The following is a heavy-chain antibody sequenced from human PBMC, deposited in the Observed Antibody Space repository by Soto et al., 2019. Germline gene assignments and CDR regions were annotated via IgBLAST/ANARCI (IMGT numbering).Heavy chain of an antibody. D-gene: IGHD6-19*01. CDR1: GDSISDYY. Sequence: SETLSLTCTVSGDSISDYYWSWIRQPAGKGLEWIGRFYYSGNTKSNPSLKSRVTMSADTSKNQFSLSLRSVTAADSAIYYCARMYNSGFYRPEGDCFFYGMDVWGQGTTVTVSS. V-gene: IGHV4-4*07. CDR3: ARMYNSGFYRPEGDCFFYGMDV. CDR2: FYYSGNT. J-gene: IGHJ6*02.